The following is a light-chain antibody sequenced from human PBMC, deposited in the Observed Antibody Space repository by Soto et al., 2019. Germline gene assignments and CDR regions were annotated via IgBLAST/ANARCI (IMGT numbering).Light chain of an antibody. J-gene: IGKJ5*01. Sequence: DIQMTQSPSTLSASVGYRVTITCRASQTISNWLAWYQQKPGKAPKLLIYDASTLESGVPSRFSGSGGGTDFTLSISSVQPEDFATYFCQQSYMDPITFGQGTRLEIK. CDR3: QQSYMDPIT. CDR1: QTISNW. V-gene: IGKV1-5*01. CDR2: DAS.